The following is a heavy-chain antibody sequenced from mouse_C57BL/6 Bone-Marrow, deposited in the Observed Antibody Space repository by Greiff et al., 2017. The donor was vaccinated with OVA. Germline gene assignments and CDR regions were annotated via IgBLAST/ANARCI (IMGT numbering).Heavy chain of an antibody. J-gene: IGHJ2*01. D-gene: IGHD1-1*01. CDR1: GFTFSSYA. CDR3: ARDRGSITVVEGLYYFDY. Sequence: EVKLMESGGGLVKPGGSLKLSCAASGFTFSSYAMSWVRQTPETRLEWVATISDGGSYTYYPDDVKGRFTITRDNAKNNLYLQMSHLNSEDTAMCYCARDRGSITVVEGLYYFDYWGRGNTLTVSS. V-gene: IGHV5-4*01. CDR2: ISDGGSYT.